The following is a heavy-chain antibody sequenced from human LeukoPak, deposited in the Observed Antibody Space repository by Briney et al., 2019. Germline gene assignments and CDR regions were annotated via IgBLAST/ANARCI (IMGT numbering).Heavy chain of an antibody. CDR1: GGSSSSTDYY. Sequence: SETLSLTSSVSGGSSSSTDYYWGWIRQPPGKGLEWIGSIYYTGSTFYNPSLKSRVTISADTSKNQLSLKLSSVTAADTAVYYCARHPGSHCSTATCYTGGVFDYWGQETLVTVSS. CDR2: IYYTGST. V-gene: IGHV4-39*01. D-gene: IGHD2-2*02. CDR3: ARHPGSHCSTATCYTGGVFDY. J-gene: IGHJ4*02.